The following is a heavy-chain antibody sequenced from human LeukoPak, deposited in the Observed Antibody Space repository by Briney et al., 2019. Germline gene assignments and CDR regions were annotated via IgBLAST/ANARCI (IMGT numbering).Heavy chain of an antibody. Sequence: SETLFLTCSVSGGSISSSDHYWGWIRQPPGKGLEWIGSIHHSGNTYYNPSLKSRVTMSVDTSKTQFSLKLSSVTAADTAVYYCATTGPGYYYGMDVWGQGTTVTVSS. CDR2: IHHSGNT. V-gene: IGHV4-39*01. CDR3: ATTGPGYYYGMDV. D-gene: IGHD4-11*01. J-gene: IGHJ6*02. CDR1: GGSISSSDHY.